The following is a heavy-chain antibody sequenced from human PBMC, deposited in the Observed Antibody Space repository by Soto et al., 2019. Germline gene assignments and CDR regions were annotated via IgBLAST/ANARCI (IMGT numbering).Heavy chain of an antibody. CDR3: ARVIPGVEDWFDP. Sequence: ASVKVSCKASGYTFTNFGVTWVRRAPGQGLEWMGWISAYTDTPNYAQKFQGRVTMTIDTSTSTAYMDLRSLTPDDTAGYYCARVIPGVEDWFDPWGQGTLVTVSS. CDR1: GYTFTNFG. CDR2: ISAYTDTP. D-gene: IGHD2-2*01. V-gene: IGHV1-18*01. J-gene: IGHJ5*02.